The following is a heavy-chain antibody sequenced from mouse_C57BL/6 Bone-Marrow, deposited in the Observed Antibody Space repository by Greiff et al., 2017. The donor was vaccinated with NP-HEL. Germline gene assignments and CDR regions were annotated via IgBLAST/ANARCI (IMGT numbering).Heavy chain of an antibody. CDR3: AEDSSGYRAWFAY. Sequence: VQLQQSGAELARPGASVKLSCKASGYTFTSYGISWVKQRTGQGLEWIGEIYPRSGNTYYNEKFKGKATLTADKSSSTAYMELRSLTSEDSAVYFWAEDSSGYRAWFAYWGQGTLVTVSA. CDR1: GYTFTSYG. D-gene: IGHD3-2*02. J-gene: IGHJ3*01. V-gene: IGHV1-81*01. CDR2: IYPRSGNT.